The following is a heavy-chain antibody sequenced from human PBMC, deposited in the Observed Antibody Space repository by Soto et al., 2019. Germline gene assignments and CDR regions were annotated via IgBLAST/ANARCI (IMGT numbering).Heavy chain of an antibody. D-gene: IGHD2-2*01. V-gene: IGHV4-34*01. CDR3: ARGAIVVVPAAQYYFDY. Sequence: QVQLQQWGAGLLKPSETLSLTCAVYGGSFSGYYWSWIRQPPGKGLEWIGEINHSGSTNYNPSLKSRVTISVDTSKNQFSLKLSSVTAAATAVYYCARGAIVVVPAAQYYFDYWGQGTLVTVSS. CDR2: INHSGST. J-gene: IGHJ4*02. CDR1: GGSFSGYY.